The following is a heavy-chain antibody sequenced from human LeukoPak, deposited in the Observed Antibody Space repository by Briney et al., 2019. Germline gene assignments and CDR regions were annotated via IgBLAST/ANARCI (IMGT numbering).Heavy chain of an antibody. CDR2: IYYSGST. CDR3: ARTIVVLPVAKNRPRKGSWFDP. CDR1: GGSVSSGSYY. Sequence: SETLSLTCTVSGGSVSSGSYYWSWIRQSPGKGLEWIGYIYYSGSTNYNPSLKSRVTISIDTSKNQFSLKLSSVTAADTAVYYCARTIVVLPVAKNRPRKGSWFDPWAREPWSPSPQ. V-gene: IGHV4-61*01. D-gene: IGHD2-2*01. J-gene: IGHJ5*02.